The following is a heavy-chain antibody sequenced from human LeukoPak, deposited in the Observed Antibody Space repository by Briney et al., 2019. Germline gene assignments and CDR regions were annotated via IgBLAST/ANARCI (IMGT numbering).Heavy chain of an antibody. CDR1: GYTFTGYY. J-gene: IGHJ4*02. CDR3: ARGAYCGGDCFDY. D-gene: IGHD2-21*01. V-gene: IGHV1-2*06. CDR2: INPNSGGT. Sequence: ASVKVSCKASGYTFTGYYMHWVRQAPGQGLEWMGRINPNSGGTNYAQKFQGRVTMTRDTSISTAYMELSRLRSDDTAVYYCARGAYCGGDCFDYWGRGTLVTVSS.